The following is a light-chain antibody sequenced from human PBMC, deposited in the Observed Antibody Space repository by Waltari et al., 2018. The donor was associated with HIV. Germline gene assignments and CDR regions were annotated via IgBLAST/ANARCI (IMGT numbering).Light chain of an antibody. J-gene: IGLJ1*01. V-gene: IGLV1-44*01. CDR3: AAWDDSLNGSYV. CDR1: SSHLGSTT. CDR2: INH. Sequence: QSVLTQPPSASGTPGQRASIPCSGRSSHLGSTTVNWYQQPPGTAPKLIIYINHQRPSGVPVRFSGSKAGTSASLAISGLQSEDEADYYCAAWDDSLNGSYVFGTGTKVTVL.